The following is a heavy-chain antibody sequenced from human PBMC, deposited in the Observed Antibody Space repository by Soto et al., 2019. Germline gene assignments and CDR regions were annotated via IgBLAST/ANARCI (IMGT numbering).Heavy chain of an antibody. D-gene: IGHD1-20*01. Sequence: SGPTLVNPTQTLTLTCTFSGFSLTGSGVGVGWIRQPPGKALEWLALIYWDDDKRYSPSLKSRLTITKDTSKNQVALTMTNMDPVDLGAYYCSHERHPYKSSGMVVWGEG. CDR3: SHERHPYKSSGMVV. CDR2: IYWDDDK. J-gene: IGHJ6*02. CDR1: GFSLTGSGVG. V-gene: IGHV2-5*02.